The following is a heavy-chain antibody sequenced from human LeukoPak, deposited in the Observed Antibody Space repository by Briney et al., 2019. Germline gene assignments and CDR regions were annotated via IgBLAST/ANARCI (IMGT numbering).Heavy chain of an antibody. CDR3: ARDSGRCSGLQY. D-gene: IGHD2-15*01. CDR2: IDWDDDK. J-gene: IGHJ1*01. V-gene: IGHV2-70*11. CDR1: GFSLSTSGMC. Sequence: SGPTLVNPTQTLTLTCTLSGFSLSTSGMCVSWIRQPPGKALEWLARIDWDDDKYYSTSLKTRLTISKDTSKNQVVLTMTKMDPVDTATYYCARDSGRCSGLQYWGQGTPVTVSS.